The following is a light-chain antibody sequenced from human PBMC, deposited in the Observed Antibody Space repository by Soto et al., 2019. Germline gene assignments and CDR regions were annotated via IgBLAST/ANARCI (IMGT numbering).Light chain of an antibody. Sequence: DLQLTQSPSFLSASVGDRVTITCRASQGISSYLAWYQQKPGKAPKLLIYAASTLQSGVPSRFSGSGSGTEFTLTISSLQPEDFATYYCQQLNSYPNTFGQGTKLEIK. V-gene: IGKV1-9*01. CDR3: QQLNSYPNT. CDR1: QGISSY. CDR2: AAS. J-gene: IGKJ2*01.